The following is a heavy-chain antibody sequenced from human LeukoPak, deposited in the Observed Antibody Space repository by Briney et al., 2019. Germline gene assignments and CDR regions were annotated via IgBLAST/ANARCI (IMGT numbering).Heavy chain of an antibody. D-gene: IGHD2-2*01. CDR1: GYILINYA. Sequence: GASGKPSCKASGYILINYAVHCVRQAPGQRHEWMGWINVGNGNTEYSQKFQGRITITRDTSANTAYMELISLRSDRTAVYLCARVYCSSTRCRYYFDYWGQGTLVTVSS. CDR2: INVGNGNT. V-gene: IGHV1-3*01. CDR3: ARVYCSSTRCRYYFDY. J-gene: IGHJ4*02.